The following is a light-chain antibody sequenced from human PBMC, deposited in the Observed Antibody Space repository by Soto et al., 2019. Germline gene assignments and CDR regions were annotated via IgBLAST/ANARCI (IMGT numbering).Light chain of an antibody. J-gene: IGKJ3*01. CDR3: QTYYLRPL. CDR1: HDIGNS. V-gene: IGKV1-33*01. CDR2: DAY. Sequence: HMSQYPSCFYASLGYIVTISCQASHDIGNSLNWYQEKPGQAPKLVIYDAYNLETGVPSTFSGGGYGTHFTFTICSLRPEDLGTYYCQTYYLRPLFGPGSKVDIK.